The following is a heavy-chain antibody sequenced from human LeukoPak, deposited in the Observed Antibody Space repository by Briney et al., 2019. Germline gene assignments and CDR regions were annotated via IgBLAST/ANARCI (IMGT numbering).Heavy chain of an antibody. J-gene: IGHJ4*02. CDR2: ISGSGGST. CDR3: AKPPYYYDSSGYFDY. CDR1: GFTFSSYA. V-gene: IGHV3-23*01. D-gene: IGHD3-22*01. Sequence: GGSLRLSCAASGFTFSSYAMSWVRQAPGKGLEWVSAISGSGGSTHYADSVKGRFTISRDNSKNTLYLQMNSLRAEDTAVYYCAKPPYYYDSSGYFDYWGQGTLVTVSS.